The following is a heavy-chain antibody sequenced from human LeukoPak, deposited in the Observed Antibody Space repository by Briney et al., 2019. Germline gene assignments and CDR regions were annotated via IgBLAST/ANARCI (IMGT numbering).Heavy chain of an antibody. V-gene: IGHV4-59*01. CDR2: IYYTGST. J-gene: IGHJ4*01. CDR3: ARAGATMTTLDLEH. Sequence: SETLSLTCTVSDASISSYYWSWIRQPPGKGLEWIGYIYYTGSTNYNPSLKSRVTISLDTSKNQFSLKLNSVTAADTAVYYCARAGATMTTLDLEHWGHGTLVTVSS. CDR1: DASISSYY. D-gene: IGHD4-17*01.